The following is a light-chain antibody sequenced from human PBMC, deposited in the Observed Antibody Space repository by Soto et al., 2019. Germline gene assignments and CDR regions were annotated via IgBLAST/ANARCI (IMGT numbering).Light chain of an antibody. CDR2: EAS. V-gene: IGKV1-5*02. Sequence: DIEMTQYTSTLSASLGDRGTSICRASRRVDKCLAWYQQKSGKAPKLLIYEASHLQSGVPSRFGGSGSGTEFTLTINNLQPEDVATYYCQQYYSFWTFGQVTNVDIK. J-gene: IGKJ1*01. CDR1: RRVDKC. CDR3: QQYYSFWT.